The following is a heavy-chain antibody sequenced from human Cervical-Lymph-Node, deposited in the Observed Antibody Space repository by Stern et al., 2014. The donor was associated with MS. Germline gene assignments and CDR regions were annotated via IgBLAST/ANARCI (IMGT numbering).Heavy chain of an antibody. CDR2: IYPGDSDI. J-gene: IGHJ4*02. D-gene: IGHD2-15*01. CDR1: GYTFTNYW. Sequence: EVQLVESGAEVRKPGQSLKMSCKGSGYTFTNYWIGWVRQMPGKGLEWMGIIYPGDSDIRYSPSFEGQVTFSADKSTASAYLQWNSLKASDTAIYYCARVEARDCSGSSCFLFDYWGQGTLVTVSS. V-gene: IGHV5-51*01. CDR3: ARVEARDCSGSSCFLFDY.